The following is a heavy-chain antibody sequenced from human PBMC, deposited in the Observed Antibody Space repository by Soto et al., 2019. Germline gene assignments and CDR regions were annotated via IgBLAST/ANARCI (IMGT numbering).Heavy chain of an antibody. V-gene: IGHV4-4*02. J-gene: IGHJ4*02. CDR1: GGSVTTNYW. CDR2: MSHSGPT. D-gene: IGHD6-19*01. CDR3: GISSGWYTIQS. Sequence: QLQESGPGLVKPSGTLSLTCAVSGGSVTTNYWWGWVRQSPVTGLEWIGDMSHSGPTNFSPSLKTRGTLSVDPSTNQVSLELKSVTAADTAVYFCGISSGWYTIQSGGPGTLVTVPS.